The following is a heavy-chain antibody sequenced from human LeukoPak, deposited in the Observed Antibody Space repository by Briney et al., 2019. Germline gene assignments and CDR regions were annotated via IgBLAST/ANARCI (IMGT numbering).Heavy chain of an antibody. D-gene: IGHD3-16*01. CDR2: INAGNGNT. CDR1: GYTFTSYA. J-gene: IGHJ6*02. CDR3: ARSDYDSDYYYGMDV. Sequence: ASVNVSCKASGYTFTSYAMHWVRQAPGQRLEWMGWINAGNGNTKYSQKFQGRVTITRDTSASTAYMELSSLRSEDTAVYYCARSDYDSDYYYGMDVWGQGTTVTVSS. V-gene: IGHV1-3*01.